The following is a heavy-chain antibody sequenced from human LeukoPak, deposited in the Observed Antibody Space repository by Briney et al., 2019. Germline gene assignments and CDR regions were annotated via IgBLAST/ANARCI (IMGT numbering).Heavy chain of an antibody. D-gene: IGHD3-22*01. CDR3: AKRGVVIRVILVGFHKEAYYFDS. J-gene: IGHJ4*02. CDR2: ISDSGGST. V-gene: IGHV3-23*01. Sequence: GGSLRLSCAVSGVTLSNYGMSWVRQAPGKGREWVAGISDSGGSTNYADSVKGRFTISRDNPKNTLYLQMNSLRAEDTAVYFCAKRGVVIRVILVGFHKEAYYFDSWGQGALVTVSS. CDR1: GVTLSNYG.